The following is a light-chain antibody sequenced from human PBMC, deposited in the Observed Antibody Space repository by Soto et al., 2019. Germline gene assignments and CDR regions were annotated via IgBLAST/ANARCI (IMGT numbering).Light chain of an antibody. CDR3: QQYDSSPPDT. CDR2: GAS. Sequence: EIVLTQSPGTLSLSPGERATLSCRASQSVSSSYLAWYQQKPGQAPRLLIYGASSRATGIPDRFSGSGSGTDLTLTISRLEHDDFSVYYCQQYDSSPPDTFGEGTKLEIK. CDR1: QSVSSSY. J-gene: IGKJ2*01. V-gene: IGKV3-20*01.